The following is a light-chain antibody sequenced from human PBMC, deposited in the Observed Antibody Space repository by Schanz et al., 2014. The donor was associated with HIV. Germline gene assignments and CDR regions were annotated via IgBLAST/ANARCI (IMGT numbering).Light chain of an antibody. CDR3: HQYATSSWT. V-gene: IGKV1-5*03. CDR1: QSISPW. CDR2: EAS. Sequence: DIQMTQSPSTLSASVGDRVSITCRASQSISPWLAWYQQRPGKTPKLLINEASNLQSGVPSRFSGSGSGTEFTLTITSLQPDDSATYYCHQYATSSWTFGQGTKVEIK. J-gene: IGKJ1*01.